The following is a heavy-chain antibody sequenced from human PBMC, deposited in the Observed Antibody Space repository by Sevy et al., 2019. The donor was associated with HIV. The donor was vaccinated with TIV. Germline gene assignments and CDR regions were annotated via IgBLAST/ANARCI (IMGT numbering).Heavy chain of an antibody. CDR2: INEDGSRL. J-gene: IGHJ4*02. CDR1: GFTFSGSW. V-gene: IGHV3-7*01. Sequence: GGSLRLSCVASGFTFSGSWMTWVRQAPGKGLEGIAFINEDGSRLGYVDSVRGRFTISRENTKNSLYLQMNSLRAEDTAVYFCARDRAYSALDYWGQGTLVTVS. CDR3: ARDRAYSALDY. D-gene: IGHD5-18*01.